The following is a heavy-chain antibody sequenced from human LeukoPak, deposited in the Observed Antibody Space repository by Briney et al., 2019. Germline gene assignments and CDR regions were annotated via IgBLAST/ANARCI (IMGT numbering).Heavy chain of an antibody. CDR3: ARVHGFYYYYGMDV. V-gene: IGHV4-31*03. Sequence: SETLSLTCTVSGGSIRSSYYYWSWIRQHRGKGLEWIGYIYYSGSTYYNPSLKSRVTISVDTSKNQFSLKLSSVTAADTAVYYCARVHGFYYYYGMDVWGQGTTVTVSS. CDR2: IYYSGST. CDR1: GGSIRSSYYY. J-gene: IGHJ6*02.